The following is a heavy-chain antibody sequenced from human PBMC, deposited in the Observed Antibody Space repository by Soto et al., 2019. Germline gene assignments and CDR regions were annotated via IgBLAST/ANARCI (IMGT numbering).Heavy chain of an antibody. V-gene: IGHV3-13*01. CDR3: ARGPSLGHYGDYVFRYYYMDV. Sequence: GGSLRLSCAASGFTFSSYDMHWVRQATGKGLEWVSAIGTAGDTYYPGSVKGRFTISRENAKNSLYLQMNSLRAGDTAVYYCARGPSLGHYGDYVFRYYYMDVWGKGTTVTVSS. J-gene: IGHJ6*03. CDR2: IGTAGDT. CDR1: GFTFSSYD. D-gene: IGHD4-17*01.